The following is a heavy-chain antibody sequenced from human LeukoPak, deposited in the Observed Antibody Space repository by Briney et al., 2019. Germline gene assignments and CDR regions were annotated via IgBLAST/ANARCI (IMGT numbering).Heavy chain of an antibody. V-gene: IGHV4-59*01. J-gene: IGHJ4*02. CDR2: IYYSGST. CDR1: GGSISSYD. Sequence: SETLSLTCTVSGGSISSYDWSWIRQPPGKGLEWIGYIYYSGSTNYNPSLKSRVTISVDTSKNQFSLKLSSVTAADTAVYYCARAPLAALGYFDYWGQGTLVTVSS. CDR3: ARAPLAALGYFDY. D-gene: IGHD6-6*01.